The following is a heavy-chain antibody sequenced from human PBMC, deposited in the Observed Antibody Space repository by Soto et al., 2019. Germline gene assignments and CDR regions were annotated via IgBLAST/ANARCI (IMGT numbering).Heavy chain of an antibody. J-gene: IGHJ5*02. CDR3: ARDWGYCSGGSCYPSVGFPWFDP. CDR1: GGTFSSYA. Sequence: ASGKVSCKASGGTFSSYAISWVRQAPGQGLEWMGGIIPIFGTANYAQKFQGRVTITADESTSTAYMELSSLRSEDTAVYYCARDWGYCSGGSCYPSVGFPWFDPWGQGTLVPVSS. V-gene: IGHV1-69*13. CDR2: IIPIFGTA. D-gene: IGHD2-15*01.